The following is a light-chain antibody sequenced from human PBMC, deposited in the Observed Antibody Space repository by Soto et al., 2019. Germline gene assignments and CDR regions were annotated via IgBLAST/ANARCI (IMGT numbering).Light chain of an antibody. CDR3: QQRSNWPPT. Sequence: IVFTHSPSTLSLSPLERATLSFMASQSVSSYLAWYQQKPGQAPRLLIYDASNRATGIPARFSGSGSGTDFTLTISSLEPEDFAVYYCQQRSNWPPTFGQGTRLEIK. J-gene: IGKJ5*01. V-gene: IGKV3-11*01. CDR1: QSVSSY. CDR2: DAS.